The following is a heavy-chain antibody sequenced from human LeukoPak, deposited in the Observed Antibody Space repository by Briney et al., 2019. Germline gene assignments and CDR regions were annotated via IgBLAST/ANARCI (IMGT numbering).Heavy chain of an antibody. V-gene: IGHV1-18*01. Sequence: ASVTVSCKASGYTFTSYDISWVRQAPGQGLEWMGWISTYNSNTNQAEKLQGRITMTTDTSTSTAYMELRSLRSDDAAAYYCARGAAGSYDYWGQGPQVTVSS. CDR3: ARGAAGSYDY. CDR1: GYTFTSYD. J-gene: IGHJ4*02. D-gene: IGHD6-13*01. CDR2: ISTYNSNT.